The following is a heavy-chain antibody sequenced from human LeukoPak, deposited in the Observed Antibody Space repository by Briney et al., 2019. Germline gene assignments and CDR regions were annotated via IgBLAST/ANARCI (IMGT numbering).Heavy chain of an antibody. CDR1: GYTFTNYA. CDR3: ARDRHPGTGSGSYDY. J-gene: IGHJ4*02. D-gene: IGHD3-10*01. CDR2: INPNSGGT. Sequence: ASVKVSCKASGYTFTNYAINWVRQAPGQGLEWMGWINPNSGGTNYAQKFQGWVTMTRDTSISTAYMELSRLRSDDTAVYYCARDRHPGTGSGSYDYWGQGTLVTVSS. V-gene: IGHV1-2*04.